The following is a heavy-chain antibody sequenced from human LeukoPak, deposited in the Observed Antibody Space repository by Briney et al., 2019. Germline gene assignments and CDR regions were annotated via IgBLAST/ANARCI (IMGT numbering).Heavy chain of an antibody. Sequence: GGFLRLSCAASGFTFSGYAMSWVRQAPGKGLEWVSAISGRGGSTYYADSVKGRFTISRDNSKNTLYLQMNSLRAEDTAVYYCANQEADDQLPSMDVWGQGTTVTVSS. CDR2: ISGRGGST. D-gene: IGHD2-2*01. V-gene: IGHV3-23*01. CDR3: ANQEADDQLPSMDV. J-gene: IGHJ6*02. CDR1: GFTFSGYA.